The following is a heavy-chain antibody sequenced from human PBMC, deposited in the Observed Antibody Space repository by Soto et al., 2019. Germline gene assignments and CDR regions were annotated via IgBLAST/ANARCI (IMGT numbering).Heavy chain of an antibody. CDR1: EVTCVDFY. J-gene: IGHJ4*02. CDR3: VRSSIEPRIFMYPFDY. CDR2: ISSSSSYT. Sequence: LIVSWAVAEVTCVDFYGSWIRKATGKGLEWVSYISSSSSYTNYADSVKGRFTISRDNAKNSLYLQMNSVTAADTAVYFCVRSSIEPRIFMYPFDYWGLGTLVTVSS. V-gene: IGHV3-11*06. D-gene: IGHD6-6*01.